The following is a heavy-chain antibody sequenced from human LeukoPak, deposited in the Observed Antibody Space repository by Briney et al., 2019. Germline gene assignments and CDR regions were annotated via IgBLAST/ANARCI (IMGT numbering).Heavy chain of an antibody. J-gene: IGHJ4*02. CDR1: GYTFTSYD. D-gene: IGHD5-18*01. CDR2: MNPNSGNT. CDR3: ARARPLSGYSYGYGY. Sequence: ASVKVSCKASGYTFTSYDINWVRQATGQVLVWMGWMNPNSGNTGYAQKFQGRVTMTRNTSISTAYMELSSLRSEDTAVYYCARARPLSGYSYGYGYWGQGTLVTVSS. V-gene: IGHV1-8*01.